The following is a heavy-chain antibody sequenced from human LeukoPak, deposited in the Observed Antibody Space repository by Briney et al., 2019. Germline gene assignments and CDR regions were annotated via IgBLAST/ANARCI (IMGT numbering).Heavy chain of an antibody. Sequence: SETLSLTCTVSGYSISSGYYWGWIRQPPGKGLEWIGSIYHSGSTYYNPSLKSRVTISVDTSKNQFSLKLSSVTAADTAVYYGYDSKGSGGQGTLVTVSS. CDR1: GYSISSGYY. J-gene: IGHJ4*02. CDR2: IYHSGST. CDR3: YDSKGS. V-gene: IGHV4-38-2*02. D-gene: IGHD3-22*01.